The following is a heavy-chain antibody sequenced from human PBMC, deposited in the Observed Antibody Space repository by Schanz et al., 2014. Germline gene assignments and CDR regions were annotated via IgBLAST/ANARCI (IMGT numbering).Heavy chain of an antibody. CDR1: EFTFSTDA. J-gene: IGHJ4*02. D-gene: IGHD3-10*01. Sequence: DVHLLESGGGLVQPGGSLRLSCAASEFTFSTDAMSWVRQAPGKGLEWLSVISASGGDTDYADSVKGRFTISRDNSKNTLYLQMNSLRPEDTAVYYCARGGFGEVSYFDYWGQGTLVTVSS. V-gene: IGHV3-23*01. CDR3: ARGGFGEVSYFDY. CDR2: ISASGGDT.